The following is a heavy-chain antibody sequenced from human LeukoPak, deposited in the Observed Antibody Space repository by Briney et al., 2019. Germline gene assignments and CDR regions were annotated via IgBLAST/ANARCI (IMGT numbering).Heavy chain of an antibody. J-gene: IGHJ6*03. CDR3: ARAGEGGTYYDFWSASYYYMDV. Sequence: GGSLRLSCAASGFTFSSYAMHWVRQAPGKGLEWVAVISYDGSNKYYADSVKGRFTISRDNSKNTLYLQMNSLRAEDTAVYYCARAGEGGTYYDFWSASYYYMDVWGKGTTVTVSS. V-gene: IGHV3-30-3*01. D-gene: IGHD3-3*01. CDR1: GFTFSSYA. CDR2: ISYDGSNK.